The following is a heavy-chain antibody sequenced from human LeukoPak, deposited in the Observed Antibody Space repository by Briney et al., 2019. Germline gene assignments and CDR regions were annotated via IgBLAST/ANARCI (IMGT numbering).Heavy chain of an antibody. CDR2: TYCRTRCYK. Sequence: SQTLSLTCAISGDSVSSNSVAWNWLRQSPSRGLEWLGRTYCRTRCYKDYALSVKRRISINSDTSQNQFSLQLRSVTPEDAAVYSCARERNGGLRYGTFDYWGQGTLVTVSS. CDR1: GDSVSSNSVA. D-gene: IGHD3-16*01. V-gene: IGHV6-1*01. J-gene: IGHJ4*02. CDR3: ARERNGGLRYGTFDY.